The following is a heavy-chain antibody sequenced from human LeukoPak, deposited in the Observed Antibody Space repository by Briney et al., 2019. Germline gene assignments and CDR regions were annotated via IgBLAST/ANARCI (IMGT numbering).Heavy chain of an antibody. Sequence: GGSLRLSCAASGFTCSSYDMGWVRQAPGKGLEWVSAISDSGTRTYFADSVKGRFTTSRDNFKNTLHLHMNSLRAEDTAVYYCAKDSRRTSGWYYFDYWGQGTLVTVSS. CDR1: GFTCSSYD. D-gene: IGHD6-19*01. J-gene: IGHJ4*02. CDR3: AKDSRRTSGWYYFDY. CDR2: ISDSGTRT. V-gene: IGHV3-23*01.